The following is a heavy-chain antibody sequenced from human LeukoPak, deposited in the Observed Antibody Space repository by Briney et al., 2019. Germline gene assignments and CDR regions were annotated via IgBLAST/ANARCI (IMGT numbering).Heavy chain of an antibody. CDR1: GYSFTSYW. J-gene: IGHJ3*02. CDR3: ARHQYPQWLANHDAFDI. Sequence: GESLKISCKGSGYSFTSYWIGWVRQMPGKGLGWMGIIYPGDSDTRYSPSFQGQVTISADKSISTAYLQWSSLKASDTAMYYCARHQYPQWLANHDAFDIWGQGTMVTVSS. CDR2: IYPGDSDT. V-gene: IGHV5-51*01. D-gene: IGHD6-19*01.